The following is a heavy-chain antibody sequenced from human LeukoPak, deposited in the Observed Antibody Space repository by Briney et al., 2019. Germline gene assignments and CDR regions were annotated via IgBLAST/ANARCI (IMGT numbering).Heavy chain of an antibody. D-gene: IGHD3-22*01. CDR2: IYYTGII. CDR1: GDSITSHY. Sequence: SDTLSLTCNVSGDSITSHYWNWIRQPPGKGLEWIGYIYYTGIIKYNPSLTSRVSMSVDTSKNQFFLKMQSVTAADTVVYHCARSVDYFDNTGPHMMFDYWGQGSLVTVSS. J-gene: IGHJ4*02. V-gene: IGHV4-59*11. CDR3: ARSVDYFDNTGPHMMFDY.